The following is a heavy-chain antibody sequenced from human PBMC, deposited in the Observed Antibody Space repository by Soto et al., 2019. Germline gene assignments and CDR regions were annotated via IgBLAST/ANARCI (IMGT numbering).Heavy chain of an antibody. D-gene: IGHD6-13*01. J-gene: IGHJ4*02. V-gene: IGHV3-23*01. CDR1: GFTFSSYA. CDR3: AKATVEYSSSWPFDY. Sequence: EVQLLESGGGLVQPGGSLRLSCAASGFTFSSYALSWVRQAPGKGLEWISAISGSGSSRYYADSVKGRFTISRDNSKNRLYLLINSLRAEDTAVYYCAKATVEYSSSWPFDYWGQGTLVTVSS. CDR2: ISGSGSSR.